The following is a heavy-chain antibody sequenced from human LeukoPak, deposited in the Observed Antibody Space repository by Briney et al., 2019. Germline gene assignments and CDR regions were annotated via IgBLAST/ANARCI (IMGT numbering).Heavy chain of an antibody. D-gene: IGHD5-18*01. CDR2: INPNSGGT. V-gene: IGHV1-2*02. Sequence: GESLKISCKGSGYTFTGYYMHWVRQAPGQGLEWMGWINPNSGGTNYAQKFQGRVTMTRDTSISTAYMELSRLRSDDTAVYYCARWRAMVGGDYWGQGTLVTVSS. J-gene: IGHJ4*02. CDR3: ARWRAMVGGDY. CDR1: GYTFTGYY.